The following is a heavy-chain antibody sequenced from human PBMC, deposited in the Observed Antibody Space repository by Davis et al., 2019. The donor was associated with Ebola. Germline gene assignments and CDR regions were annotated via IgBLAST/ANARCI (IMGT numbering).Heavy chain of an antibody. V-gene: IGHV3-23*01. CDR2: SSGSVAST. D-gene: IGHD6-19*01. CDR1: GGSISSSN. J-gene: IGHJ4*02. Sequence: PGGSLRLSCAVSGGSISSSNWWSWVRQAPGKGLEWVSTSSGSVASTYYADSVKGRFTISRDSSKNTVYLQMNSLRAEDTAVYYCAKGSGGWTTFDYWGQGTLVTVSS. CDR3: AKGSGGWTTFDY.